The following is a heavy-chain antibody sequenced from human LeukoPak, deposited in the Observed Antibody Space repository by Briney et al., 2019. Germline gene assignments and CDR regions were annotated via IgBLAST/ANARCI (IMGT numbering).Heavy chain of an antibody. D-gene: IGHD3-9*01. CDR2: IYYSGST. J-gene: IGHJ3*02. CDR3: ARRKRYFDWLLFDAFDI. V-gene: IGHV4-59*12. Sequence: PSETLSLTCTVSGGSISSYYWSWIRQPPGKGLEWIGYIYYSGSTNYNPSLKSRVTISVDTSKNQFSLKLSSVTAADTAVYYRARRKRYFDWLLFDAFDIWGQGTMVTVSS. CDR1: GGSISSYY.